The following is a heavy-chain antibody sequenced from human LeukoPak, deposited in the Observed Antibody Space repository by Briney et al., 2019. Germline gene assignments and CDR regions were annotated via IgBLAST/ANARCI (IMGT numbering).Heavy chain of an antibody. J-gene: IGHJ4*02. CDR1: GFTFSTYW. V-gene: IGHV3-7*01. CDR3: ATDRDNSDWQKRFDS. CDR2: INQDASEI. D-gene: IGHD2-21*02. Sequence: GGSLRLSCAASGFTFSTYWMNWYRQAPGEWLEWVGNINQDASEINYVDSVRGRFTISRDNAKNSLHLQMNSLRAEDTAVYYCATDRDNSDWQKRFDSWGQGTLVTVSS.